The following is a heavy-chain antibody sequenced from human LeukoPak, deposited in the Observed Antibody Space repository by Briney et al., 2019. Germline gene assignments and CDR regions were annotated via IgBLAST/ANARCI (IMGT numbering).Heavy chain of an antibody. J-gene: IGHJ4*02. D-gene: IGHD2-2*01. CDR1: GFTFSNYA. Sequence: GASLRLSCAASGFTFSNYAMNSVRQAPGKGLEWVSTVSGSGGFTYYADSVKGRLTISRDNSKNTLYLQMNSLRAEDTAVYYCAKAPAFCSSTNCPRLYYFDYWGQGTLVTVSS. CDR3: AKAPAFCSSTNCPRLYYFDY. CDR2: VSGSGGFT. V-gene: IGHV3-23*01.